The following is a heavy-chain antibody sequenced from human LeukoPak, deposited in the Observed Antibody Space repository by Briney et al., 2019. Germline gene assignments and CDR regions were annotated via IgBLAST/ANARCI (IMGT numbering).Heavy chain of an antibody. Sequence: ASVKVSCKASGYTFTSYDINWVRQATGQGLEWVGWMNPNSGNTGYAQNFQGRVTMTRDTSISTAYMELSSLRSEDTAVYYCARAGDFWSGPMSGVFDYWGQGTLVTVSS. CDR3: ARAGDFWSGPMSGVFDY. V-gene: IGHV1-8*01. CDR1: GYTFTSYD. J-gene: IGHJ4*02. D-gene: IGHD3-3*01. CDR2: MNPNSGNT.